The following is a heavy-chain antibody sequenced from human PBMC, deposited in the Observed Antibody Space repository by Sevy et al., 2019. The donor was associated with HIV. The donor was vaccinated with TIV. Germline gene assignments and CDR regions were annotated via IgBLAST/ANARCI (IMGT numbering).Heavy chain of an antibody. CDR1: GFTFSSYS. CDR3: ARGRVHPGIAVAGIVKANAEYFQH. V-gene: IGHV3-21*04. CDR2: ISSSSSYI. J-gene: IGHJ1*01. D-gene: IGHD6-19*01. Sequence: GGSLRLSCAASGFTFSSYSMNWVRQAPGKGLEWVSSISSSSSYIYYADSVKGRFTISRDNAKNSLYLQMNSLRAEDTAVYYCARGRVHPGIAVAGIVKANAEYFQHWGQGTLVTVSS.